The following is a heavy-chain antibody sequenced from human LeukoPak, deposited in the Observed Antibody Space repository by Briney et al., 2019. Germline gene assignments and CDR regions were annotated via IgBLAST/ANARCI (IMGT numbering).Heavy chain of an antibody. Sequence: ASVKVSCKVSGYTLTELSMHWVRQAPGKGLEWMGGFDPEDGETIYAQKFQGRVTMTEDTSTDTAYMELSSLRSEDTAVYYCATDSHYYGSGSYFVSAFDVWGQGTMVTVSS. V-gene: IGHV1-24*01. CDR3: ATDSHYYGSGSYFVSAFDV. CDR2: FDPEDGET. J-gene: IGHJ3*01. D-gene: IGHD3-10*01. CDR1: GYTLTELS.